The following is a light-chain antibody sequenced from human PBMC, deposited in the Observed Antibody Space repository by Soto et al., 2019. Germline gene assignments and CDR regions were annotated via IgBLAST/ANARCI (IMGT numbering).Light chain of an antibody. CDR2: EGS. J-gene: IGLJ2*01. CDR3: CSYAGSSTPVV. Sequence: QSVVTQPASVSGSPGQSITISCTGTSSDVGSYNLVSWYQQHPGKAPKLMIYEGSKRPSGVSNRFSGSKSGNTASLTISGLQAEDEADYYCCSYAGSSTPVVFGGGTQLTVL. CDR1: SSDVGSYNL. V-gene: IGLV2-23*01.